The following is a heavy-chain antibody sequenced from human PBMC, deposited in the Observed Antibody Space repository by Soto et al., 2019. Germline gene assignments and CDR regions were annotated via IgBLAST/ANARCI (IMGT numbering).Heavy chain of an antibody. CDR3: ARAVGGRLPFDY. CDR1: GGSISSGGYS. D-gene: IGHD4-17*01. V-gene: IGHV4-30-2*01. CDR2: IYHSEST. Sequence: PSETLSLTCAVSGGSISSGGYSWSWIRQPPGKGLEWIGYIYHSESTYYNPSLKSRVTISVDRSKNQFSLKLSSVTAADTAVYYCARAVGGRLPFDYWGQGTLVTV. J-gene: IGHJ4*02.